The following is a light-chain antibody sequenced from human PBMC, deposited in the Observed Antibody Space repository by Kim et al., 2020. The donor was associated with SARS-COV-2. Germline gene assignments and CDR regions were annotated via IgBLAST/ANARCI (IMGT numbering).Light chain of an antibody. J-gene: IGLJ2*01. Sequence: VTSSCPGSRSDLGSYDRVTWYEKSRGPAPHLMIYGVSNRPSGVPDRFCGAKSADAASLTISGLQAKDEAVYYCSANTTTSTFGVLFGGGTQLTVL. CDR1: RSDLGSYDR. CDR3: SANTTTSTFGVL. V-gene: IGLV2-18*02. CDR2: GVS.